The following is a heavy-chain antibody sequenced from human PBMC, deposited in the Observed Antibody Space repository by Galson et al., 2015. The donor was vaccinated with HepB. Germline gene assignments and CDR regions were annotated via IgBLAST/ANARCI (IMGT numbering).Heavy chain of an antibody. V-gene: IGHV3-23*01. Sequence: SLRLSCAASGFTFSSYAMSWVRQAPGKGLEWVSAISGSGGSTYYADSVKGRFTISRDNSKNTLYLQMNSLRAEDTAVYYCAKDPARPRWLQLGTTPTADFFDYWCQGTLVTVSS. J-gene: IGHJ4*02. CDR2: ISGSGGST. D-gene: IGHD5-24*01. CDR3: AKDPARPRWLQLGTTPTADFFDY. CDR1: GFTFSSYA.